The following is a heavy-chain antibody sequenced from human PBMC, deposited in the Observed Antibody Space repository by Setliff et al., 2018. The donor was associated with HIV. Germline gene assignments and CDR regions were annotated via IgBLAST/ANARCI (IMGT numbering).Heavy chain of an antibody. V-gene: IGHV4-34*01. CDR1: GGSFSGYY. Sequence: SETLSLTCAVYGGSFSGYYWSWIRQPPGKGLEWIGEINHSGSTNYNPSLKSRVTISLNTSKNRFSLKLSSVTAADTAVYYCARHVEATRPPRGLDYWGPGTLVTVSS. CDR2: INHSGST. J-gene: IGHJ4*02. D-gene: IGHD6-6*01. CDR3: ARHVEATRPPRGLDY.